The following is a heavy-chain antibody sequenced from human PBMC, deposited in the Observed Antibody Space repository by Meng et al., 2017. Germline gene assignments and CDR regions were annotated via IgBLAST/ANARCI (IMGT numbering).Heavy chain of an antibody. V-gene: IGHV2-5*08. CDR2: IYWDDDK. D-gene: IGHD1-26*01. CDR3: AHSGGIVGATLFDY. CDR1: GGSVSSGSYY. J-gene: IGHJ4*02. Sequence: TLSLTCTVSGGSVSSGSYYWSWIRQPPGKGLEWLALIYWDDDKRYSPSLKSRLTITKDTSKNQVVLTMTNMDPVDTATYYCAHSGGIVGATLFDYWGQGTLVTVSS.